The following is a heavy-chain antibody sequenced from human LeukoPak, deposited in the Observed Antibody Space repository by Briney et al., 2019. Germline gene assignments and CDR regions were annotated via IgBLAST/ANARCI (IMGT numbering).Heavy chain of an antibody. D-gene: IGHD2-15*01. V-gene: IGHV1-69*05. Sequence: ASVKASCKAFGGSFSSEAISWVRQAPGQGLEWMGGIIPIFGTANYAQNFQGRVTITTDESTSTAYMEVSSLRSEDTAVYYCGRKAGDCGGGICYSIDYWGQGTLVTVSS. CDR1: GGSFSSEA. CDR3: GRKAGDCGGGICYSIDY. CDR2: IIPIFGTA. J-gene: IGHJ4*02.